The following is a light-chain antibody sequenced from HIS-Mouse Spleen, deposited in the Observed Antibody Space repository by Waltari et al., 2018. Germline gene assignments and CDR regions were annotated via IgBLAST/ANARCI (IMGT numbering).Light chain of an antibody. CDR2: GKN. CDR1: SHRSYY. CDR3: NSRDSSGNHLV. V-gene: IGLV3-19*01. J-gene: IGLJ2*01. Sequence: SSELTQDPAVSVALGQTVRITCQGDSHRSYYASWYQQKPGQAPVLVIYGKNNRPSGMPARFSGASSGNTAALTTTGAQAEDEADYYCNSRDSSGNHLVFGGGTKLTVL.